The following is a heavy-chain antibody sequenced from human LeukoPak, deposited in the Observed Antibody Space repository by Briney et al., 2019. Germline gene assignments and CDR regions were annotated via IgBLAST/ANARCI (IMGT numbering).Heavy chain of an antibody. V-gene: IGHV3-7*02. J-gene: IGHJ4*02. D-gene: IGHD3-16*01. Sequence: PGGSLRLSCAASGFTFSRYWMSWVRQAPGKGLEWVANIKQDGSAKYYGDSVEGRFTISRDNAKNSLYLQMNSLRAEDTAVYYCAMWGGGFDYWCQVTLVSVSS. CDR3: AMWGGGFDY. CDR2: IKQDGSAK. CDR1: GFTFSRYW.